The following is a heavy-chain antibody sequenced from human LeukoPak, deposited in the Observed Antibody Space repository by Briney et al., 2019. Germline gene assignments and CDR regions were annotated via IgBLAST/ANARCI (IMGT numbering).Heavy chain of an antibody. D-gene: IGHD4/OR15-4a*01. CDR1: GGSISSGSYY. CDR3: ARGADGAFDY. Sequence: PSETLSLTCTVSGGSISSGSYYWSWIRQPAGKGLEWIGRIYTSGSTNYNPSLKSRVTISVDTSKNQFSLKLSSVTAADTAVYYCARGADGAFDYWGQGTLVTVSS. J-gene: IGHJ4*02. V-gene: IGHV4-61*02. CDR2: IYTSGST.